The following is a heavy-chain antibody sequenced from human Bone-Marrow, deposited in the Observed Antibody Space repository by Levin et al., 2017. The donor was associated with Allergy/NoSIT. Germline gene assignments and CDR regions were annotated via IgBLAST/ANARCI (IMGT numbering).Heavy chain of an antibody. V-gene: IGHV6-1*01. CDR2: TYYRSKWYN. D-gene: IGHD1-7*01. CDR3: ARDPTIDSNSTYDYYGMDV. CDR1: GDSVSSNSAA. J-gene: IGHJ6*02. Sequence: SETLSLTCAISGDSVSSNSAAWNWIRQSPSRGLEWLGRTYYRSKWYNDYAVSVKSRITINPDTSKNQFSLQLNSVTPEDTAVYYCARDPTIDSNSTYDYYGMDVWGQGTTVTVSS.